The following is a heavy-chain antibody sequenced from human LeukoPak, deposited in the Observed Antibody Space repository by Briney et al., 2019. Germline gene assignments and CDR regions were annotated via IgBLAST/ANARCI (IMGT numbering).Heavy chain of an antibody. CDR2: IIPIFGTA. CDR3: ARGVVVPAAHFDAFDI. D-gene: IGHD2-2*01. J-gene: IGHJ3*02. CDR1: GGTFSSYA. Sequence: SVKVSCKASGGTFSSYAIIWVRQAPGQGLEWMGGIIPIFGTANYAQKFQGRVTITADESTSTAYMELSSLRSEDTAVYYCARGVVVPAAHFDAFDIWGQGTMVTVSS. V-gene: IGHV1-69*13.